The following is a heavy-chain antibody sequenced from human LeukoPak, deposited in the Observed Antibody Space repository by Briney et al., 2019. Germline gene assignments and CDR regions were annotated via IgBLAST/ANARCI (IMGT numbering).Heavy chain of an antibody. CDR3: ARSTSTTWSTAYYFDY. V-gene: IGHV3-30*19. J-gene: IGHJ4*02. D-gene: IGHD6-13*01. CDR2: ISYDGSNK. Sequence: SGGSLRLSCAASGFTFSSYGMHWVRQAPGKGLEWVAVISYDGSNKYYADSVKGRFTISRDNSKNTLYLQMNSLRAEDTAVYYCARSTSTTWSTAYYFDYWGRGTLVTVSS. CDR1: GFTFSSYG.